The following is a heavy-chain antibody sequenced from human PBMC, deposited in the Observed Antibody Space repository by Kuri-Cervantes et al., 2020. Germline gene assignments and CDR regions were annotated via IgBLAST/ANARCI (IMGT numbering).Heavy chain of an antibody. Sequence: SETLSLTCAVYGGSFSGYYWSWIRQPPGKGLEWIGEINHSGSTNYNPSLKSRVTISVDTSKNQFSLKLSSVTAADTAVYYCARVPDSSSWYVGGADYYYYGMDVWGQGTTVTVSS. D-gene: IGHD6-13*01. CDR3: ARVPDSSSWYVGGADYYYYGMDV. CDR1: GGSFSGYY. J-gene: IGHJ6*02. CDR2: INHSGST. V-gene: IGHV4-34*01.